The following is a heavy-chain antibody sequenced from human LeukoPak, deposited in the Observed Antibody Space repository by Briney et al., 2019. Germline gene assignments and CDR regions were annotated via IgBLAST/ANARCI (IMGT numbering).Heavy chain of an antibody. J-gene: IGHJ4*02. CDR1: GGSISSSSYY. D-gene: IGHD6-19*01. CDR2: IYYSGST. Sequence: PSETLSLACTVSGGSISSSSYYWGWIRQPPGKGLEWIGSIYYSGSTYYNPSLKSRVTISKDTSKSQFSLKLSSVTAADTAVYYCASLSETVAGDYWGQGTLVTVSS. CDR3: ASLSETVAGDY. V-gene: IGHV4-39*07.